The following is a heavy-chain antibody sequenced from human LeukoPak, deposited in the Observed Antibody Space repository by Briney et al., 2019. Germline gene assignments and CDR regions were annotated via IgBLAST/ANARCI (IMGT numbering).Heavy chain of an antibody. V-gene: IGHV3-23*01. CDR2: ISDSGAYT. D-gene: IGHD5-18*01. Sequence: GGTLRPSCAASGFTFSSCAMSWVRQAPGKGLERVSAISDSGAYTYYADSVKGRFTISRDNSKNTLYLQMNSLRAEDTAVYYCATLPNYSYGHPYYFDSWGQGTLVTVSS. J-gene: IGHJ4*02. CDR3: ATLPNYSYGHPYYFDS. CDR1: GFTFSSCA.